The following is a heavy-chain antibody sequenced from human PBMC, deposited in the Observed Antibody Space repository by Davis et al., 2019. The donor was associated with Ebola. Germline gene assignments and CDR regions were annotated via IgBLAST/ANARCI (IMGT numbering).Heavy chain of an antibody. Sequence: MPGGSLRLSCAVSGGSISSYYWSWIRQPPGKGLEWIGYIYYSGDTKSNPSLKNRVTISVDTSKNQFSLKLNSVTAADTAVFYCARSNYGSGSYDSWGQGALVTVSS. J-gene: IGHJ5*01. CDR1: GGSISSYY. V-gene: IGHV4-59*01. D-gene: IGHD3-10*01. CDR2: IYYSGDT. CDR3: ARSNYGSGSYDS.